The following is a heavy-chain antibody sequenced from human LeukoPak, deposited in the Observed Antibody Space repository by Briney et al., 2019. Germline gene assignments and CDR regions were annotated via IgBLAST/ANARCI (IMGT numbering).Heavy chain of an antibody. CDR2: ISGDGGST. CDR3: AKDIGYSSGWYDY. Sequence: GGSLRLSCAASGFTFDDYAMHWVRQAPGKGLEWVSLISGDGGSTYYADSVKGRFTISRDNSKNSLYLQMNSLRTEDTALYYRAKDIGYSSGWYDYWGQGTLVTVSS. V-gene: IGHV3-43*02. CDR1: GFTFDDYA. D-gene: IGHD6-19*01. J-gene: IGHJ4*02.